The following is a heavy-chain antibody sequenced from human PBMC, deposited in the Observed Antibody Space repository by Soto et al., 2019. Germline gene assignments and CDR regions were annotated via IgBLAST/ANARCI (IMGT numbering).Heavy chain of an antibody. D-gene: IGHD3-3*01. Sequence: QVQLQQSGPGLLKPSETLSLTCSVSGGSITDNYWTWIRQSPGKGLEWVGYIYYTGITNYNPSLKRRVTNSLDRSKNHFSLKLDSVTAADTAVYYCARALDYDFWGGRNWFDPWGQGTLVTVSS. CDR3: ARALDYDFWGGRNWFDP. V-gene: IGHV4-59*01. CDR1: GGSITDNY. J-gene: IGHJ5*02. CDR2: IYYTGIT.